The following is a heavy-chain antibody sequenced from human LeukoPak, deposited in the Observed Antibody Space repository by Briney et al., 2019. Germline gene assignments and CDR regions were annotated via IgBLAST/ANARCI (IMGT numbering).Heavy chain of an antibody. CDR1: GFTFSSFA. J-gene: IGHJ6*03. D-gene: IGHD2-15*01. Sequence: PGGSLRLSCAASGFTFSSFAMTWVRQAPGKGLEWVSSITGNHGATYNIDSVKGRFTISRDNSKNTLYLQMNSLRAEDTAEYYCAKRGGTESFYYYYYMDVWGKGTTVTVSS. CDR2: ITGNHGAT. CDR3: AKRGGTESFYYYYYMDV. V-gene: IGHV3-23*01.